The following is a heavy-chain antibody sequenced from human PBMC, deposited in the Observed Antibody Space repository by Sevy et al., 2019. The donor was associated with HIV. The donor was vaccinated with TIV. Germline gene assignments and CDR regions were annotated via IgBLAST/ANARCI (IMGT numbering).Heavy chain of an antibody. V-gene: IGHV3-23*01. CDR2: IYGTGGVT. CDR3: AGARFDSSGSFDGFDI. CDR1: GFTFANYA. D-gene: IGHD3-22*01. J-gene: IGHJ3*02. Sequence: GGSLRLSCKPSGFTFANYAMNWVRQAPGKGLEWVSTIYGTGGVTYYADSVKGRFTISRDNSKNTLYLQMNSLRTDDTAIYYCAGARFDSSGSFDGFDIWGQGTMVTVSS.